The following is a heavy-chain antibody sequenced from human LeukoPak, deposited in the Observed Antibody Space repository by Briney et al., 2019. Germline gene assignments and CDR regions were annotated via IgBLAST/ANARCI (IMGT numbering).Heavy chain of an antibody. J-gene: IGHJ6*03. V-gene: IGHV3-7*01. Sequence: GGSLRLSCAVSGFTVSSHWMSWVRQAPGKGLEWVANIKEDGSEKYYVDSMKGRFTIFRDNAKNSLYLQMNSLRAEDTAVYYCARDSNYYYYYMDVWGKGTTVTVSS. CDR2: IKEDGSEK. CDR1: GFTVSSHW. CDR3: ARDSNYYYYYMDV.